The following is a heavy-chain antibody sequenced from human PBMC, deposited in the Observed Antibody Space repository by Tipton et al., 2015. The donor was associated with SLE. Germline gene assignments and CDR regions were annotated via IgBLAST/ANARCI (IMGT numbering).Heavy chain of an antibody. V-gene: IGHV4-59*01. CDR3: ASLVGVSTSGAFDL. CDR1: GDSLSSSY. D-gene: IGHD1-26*01. CDR2: LDDSGHI. Sequence: TLSLTCIVSGDSLSSSYWSWIRQPPGKGLEWIGSLDDSGHINYNPSLRSRVTMSIDTPKSQFFLKVSFMTAADTAVFYCASLVGVSTSGAFDLWGQGTMVTVSS. J-gene: IGHJ3*01.